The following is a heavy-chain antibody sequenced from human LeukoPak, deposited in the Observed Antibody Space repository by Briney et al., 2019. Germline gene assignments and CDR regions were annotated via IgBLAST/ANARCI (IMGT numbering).Heavy chain of an antibody. Sequence: SETLSLTCAVSGGSISSPYWWSWVRQPPGKGLEWIGEIYHSGSTNYNPSLKSRVTVSVDKFKNEFSLNLTSVTAADTAMYYCVREGSDYVRFFDYWGQGTLVTVSS. CDR3: VREGSDYVRFFDY. CDR1: GGSISSPYW. CDR2: IYHSGST. V-gene: IGHV4-4*02. D-gene: IGHD4-17*01. J-gene: IGHJ4*02.